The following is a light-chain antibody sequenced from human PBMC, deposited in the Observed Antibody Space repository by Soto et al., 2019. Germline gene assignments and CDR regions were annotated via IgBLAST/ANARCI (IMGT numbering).Light chain of an antibody. CDR3: AAWDSSLSAVV. V-gene: IGLV1-51*01. J-gene: IGLJ2*01. Sequence: QSVLTQPPSVSAAPRQKVTISCSGSSSNIGNNYVSWYQHLPGTAPKLLIYDHNKRPSGIPDRFSGSRSGTSATLGITGLQTGDDGDYYCAAWDSSLSAVVFGGVTKLTVL. CDR1: SSNIGNNY. CDR2: DHN.